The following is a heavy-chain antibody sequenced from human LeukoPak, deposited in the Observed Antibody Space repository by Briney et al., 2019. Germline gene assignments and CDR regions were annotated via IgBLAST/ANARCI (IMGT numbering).Heavy chain of an antibody. J-gene: IGHJ4*02. V-gene: IGHV1-46*01. CDR2: INPSGGST. D-gene: IGHD6-19*01. CDR1: GYTFTSYY. CDR3: ARPSSGWLGYFDY. Sequence: GGSVRVSCKATGYTFTSYYMHWVRQAPGQGLEWMGVINPSGGSTSYAQKFQGRVTMTRDTSTSTVYMELSSLRSEDTAVYYCARPSSGWLGYFDYWGQGTLVTVSS.